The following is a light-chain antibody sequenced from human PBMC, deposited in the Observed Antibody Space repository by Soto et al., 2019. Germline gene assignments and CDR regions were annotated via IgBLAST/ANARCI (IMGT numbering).Light chain of an antibody. J-gene: IGKJ1*01. Sequence: ENGLTQSPGILSLSTGERATLSCRASQNVDSNYLAWYQQKPGQAPRIIIFGASGRATGIPDRFSGSGSGTDFTLTISRLEPEDFAVYYCQQYGSLSWTFGQGTKVDIK. V-gene: IGKV3-20*01. CDR2: GAS. CDR1: QNVDSNY. CDR3: QQYGSLSWT.